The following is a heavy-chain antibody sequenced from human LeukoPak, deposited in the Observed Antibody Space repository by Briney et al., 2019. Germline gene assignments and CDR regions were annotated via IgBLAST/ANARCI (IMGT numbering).Heavy chain of an antibody. CDR3: ARVIRGYCSSSSCYSFDY. V-gene: IGHV3-21*01. J-gene: IGHJ4*02. CDR1: GFTFSSYS. Sequence: GGSLRLSCAASGFTFSSYSMNWVRQAPGKGLEWVSSISSSSYIYYADSVKGRFTISRDNAKNSLYLQMNSLRAEDTAVYYCARVIRGYCSSSSCYSFDYWGQGTLVTVSS. CDR2: ISSSSYI. D-gene: IGHD2-2*01.